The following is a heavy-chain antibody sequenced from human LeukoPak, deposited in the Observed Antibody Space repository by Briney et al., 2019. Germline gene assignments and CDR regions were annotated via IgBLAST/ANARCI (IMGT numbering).Heavy chain of an antibody. J-gene: IGHJ4*02. D-gene: IGHD1-26*01. CDR1: GFTFSSYA. V-gene: IGHV3-64*01. Sequence: GGPLSLSGAAPGFTFSSYAMHWFGQPPGKGLEYVSAISSNGGSTYYANSVKGRFTISRDNSKDTLYLQMGSLRAEDMAVYYCARVGYSGSYSDYWGQGTLVTVSS. CDR3: ARVGYSGSYSDY. CDR2: ISSNGGST.